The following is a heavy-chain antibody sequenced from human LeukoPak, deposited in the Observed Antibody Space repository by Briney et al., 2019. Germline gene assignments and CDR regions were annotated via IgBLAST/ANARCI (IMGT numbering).Heavy chain of an antibody. V-gene: IGHV3-53*01. D-gene: IGHD3-10*01. CDR2: TYTGGTV. CDR1: GFNVNGNY. J-gene: IGHJ4*02. Sequence: PGGSLRLSCTLSGFNVNGNYMGWVRQAPGKGLEWVSVTYTGGTVHYADSVKGRFTISRDDSKNTLYLQMSHLRAEDTAVYYCARASTKSPLRFVLLFDHWGQGTLVTVSS. CDR3: ARASTKSPLRFVLLFDH.